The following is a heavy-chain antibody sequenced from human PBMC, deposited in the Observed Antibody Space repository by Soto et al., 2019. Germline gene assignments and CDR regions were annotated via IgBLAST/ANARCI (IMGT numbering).Heavy chain of an antibody. D-gene: IGHD3-10*01. CDR3: ARNMDYYYGPGSGNGHGV. V-gene: IGHV1-2*02. Sequence: QVRLVQSGAEVKEPGDSVRVSCEASGYTFTAYYIHWVRQAPGQGLEWMGWINPKFGDTTYAQDFQGRLTLTRDMSISTVYMDLSRLTSDDTAIYYCARNMDYYYGPGSGNGHGVWGQGTTVNVFS. CDR1: GYTFTAYY. CDR2: INPKFGDT. J-gene: IGHJ6*02.